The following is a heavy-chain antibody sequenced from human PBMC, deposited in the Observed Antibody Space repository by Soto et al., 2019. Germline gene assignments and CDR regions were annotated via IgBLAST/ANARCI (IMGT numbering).Heavy chain of an antibody. CDR2: IDPTDSYT. Sequence: GESLKISCKVSGYIFTSYWISWVRQMPGKGLEWMGRIDPTDSYTDYSPSFQGHVTISVDKSIKTAYMQWXRIKASDSAMYYCARLTVLSLVAVWGFDYGGRGTIVTVSS. D-gene: IGHD3-16*01. CDR1: GYIFTSYW. J-gene: IGHJ4*02. V-gene: IGHV5-10-1*01. CDR3: ARLTVLSLVAVWGFDY.